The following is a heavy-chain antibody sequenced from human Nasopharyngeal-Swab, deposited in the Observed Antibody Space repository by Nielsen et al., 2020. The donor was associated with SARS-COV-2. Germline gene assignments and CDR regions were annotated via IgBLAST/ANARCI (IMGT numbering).Heavy chain of an antibody. CDR2: IVPIFGTT. J-gene: IGHJ6*03. Sequence: WVRQATGQGLEWVGGIVPIFGTTDYAQKFQGRVTITADKSTSTAYMELSSLRSEDTAVYYCARDRAYSGSYMDVWGKGTTVTVSS. D-gene: IGHD5-12*01. CDR3: ARDRAYSGSYMDV. V-gene: IGHV1-69*06.